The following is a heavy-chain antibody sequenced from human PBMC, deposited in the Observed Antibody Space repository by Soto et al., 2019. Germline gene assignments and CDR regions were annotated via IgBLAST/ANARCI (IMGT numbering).Heavy chain of an antibody. J-gene: IGHJ4*02. CDR1: GGTFSSYA. CDR3: ARDPGWNYDY. Sequence: GASVKVSCKASGGTFSSYAISWVRQAPGQRLEWMGWINAGNGNTKYSQKFQGRVTITRDTSASTAYMELSTLRSEDTAVYYCARDPGWNYDYWGQGTLVTVSS. CDR2: INAGNGNT. D-gene: IGHD1-7*01. V-gene: IGHV1-3*01.